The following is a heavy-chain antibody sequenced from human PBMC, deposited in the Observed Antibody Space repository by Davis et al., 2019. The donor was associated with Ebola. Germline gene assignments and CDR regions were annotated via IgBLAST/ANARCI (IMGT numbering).Heavy chain of an antibody. V-gene: IGHV1-2*06. CDR3: AREEGYCSSTSCYGGGFDP. CDR1: GYTFTSYG. Sequence: AASVKVSCKASGYTFTSYGISWVRQAPGQGLEWMGRINPNSGGTNYAQKFQGRVTMTRDTSISTAYMELSRLRSDDTAVYYCAREEGYCSSTSCYGGGFDPWGQGTLVTVSS. CDR2: INPNSGGT. D-gene: IGHD2-2*01. J-gene: IGHJ5*02.